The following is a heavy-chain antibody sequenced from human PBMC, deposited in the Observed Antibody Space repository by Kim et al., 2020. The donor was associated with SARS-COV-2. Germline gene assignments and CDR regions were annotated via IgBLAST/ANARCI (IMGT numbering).Heavy chain of an antibody. Sequence: SETLSLTCAVYGGSFSGYYWSWIRQPPGKGLEWIGEINHSGSTNYNPSLKSRVTISVDTSKNQFSLKLSSVTAADTAVYYCARSVPGEGSGSFDYWGQGTLVTVSS. J-gene: IGHJ4*02. CDR2: INHSGST. D-gene: IGHD3-10*01. CDR1: GGSFSGYY. CDR3: ARSVPGEGSGSFDY. V-gene: IGHV4-34*01.